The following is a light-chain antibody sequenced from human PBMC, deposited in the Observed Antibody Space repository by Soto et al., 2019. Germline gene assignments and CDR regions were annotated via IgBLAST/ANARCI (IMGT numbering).Light chain of an antibody. J-gene: IGKJ3*01. CDR2: GAS. Sequence: EIVMTQSRATLSVSPRERATLSCRASQSVSSNLAWSQQKPGQAPRLLIYGASTRATGIPARFSGSGSGTEFTLTVTSLQSEDFAVYYCQQYNNWPPITFGPGTKVDIK. CDR1: QSVSSN. CDR3: QQYNNWPPIT. V-gene: IGKV3-15*01.